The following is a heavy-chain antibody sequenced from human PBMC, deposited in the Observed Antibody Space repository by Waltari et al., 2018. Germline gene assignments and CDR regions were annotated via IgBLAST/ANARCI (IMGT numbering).Heavy chain of an antibody. CDR2: ISSSSSTI. CDR1: GFTFSSYS. CDR3: ARESELRDYYDSSGYSPDAFDI. V-gene: IGHV3-48*01. Sequence: EVQLLESGGGLVQPGGSLRLSCAASGFTFSSYSMTWVRQAPGKGLEWVSYISSSSSTIYYADSVKGRFTISRDNAKNSLYLQMNSLRAEDTAVYYCARESELRDYYDSSGYSPDAFDIWGQGTMVTVSS. J-gene: IGHJ3*02. D-gene: IGHD3-22*01.